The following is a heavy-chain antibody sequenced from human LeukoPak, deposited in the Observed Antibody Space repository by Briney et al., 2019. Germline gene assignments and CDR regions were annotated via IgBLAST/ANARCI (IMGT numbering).Heavy chain of an antibody. J-gene: IGHJ6*03. D-gene: IGHD3-3*01. CDR1: GFTFSSHS. Sequence: GGSLRLSCATFGFTFSSHSMSWVRRAPGKGLEWVANIKQDGSEKHYVDSAKGRFSISRDNTENSLYLQMSSLRAEDTAVYYCARAMGTSYGFWSGSYTVSYYYYMDVWRKVTTVAVS. CDR2: IKQDGSEK. CDR3: ARAMGTSYGFWSGSYTVSYYYYMDV. V-gene: IGHV3-7*01.